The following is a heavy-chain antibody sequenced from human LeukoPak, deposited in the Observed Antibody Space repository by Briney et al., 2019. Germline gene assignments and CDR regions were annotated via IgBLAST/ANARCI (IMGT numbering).Heavy chain of an antibody. D-gene: IGHD6-19*01. CDR2: ISGSGGST. CDR1: GFTVSSNY. CDR3: ARESTKRAGAFDI. J-gene: IGHJ3*02. Sequence: GGSLRLSCAASGFTVSSNYMSWVRQAPGKGLEWVSAISGSGGSTYYADSVKGRFTISRDNSKNTLYLQMNSLRAEDTAVYYCARESTKRAGAFDIWGQGTMVTVSS. V-gene: IGHV3-23*01.